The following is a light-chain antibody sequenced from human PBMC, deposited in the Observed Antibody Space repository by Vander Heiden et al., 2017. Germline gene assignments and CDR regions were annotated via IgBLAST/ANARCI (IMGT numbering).Light chain of an antibody. CDR1: QSGSSN. J-gene: IGKJ2*01. V-gene: IGKV3-15*01. CDR3: QQYNNCSLT. Sequence: EIVMPQSPATLSASPGDRATLSCRASQSGSSNLAWDQQKPGQAPRLLIYCASTRATGIPARFRCSGSGTEFTLTISSLQSGDFAVYYCQQYNNCSLTFGQGTKLEIK. CDR2: CAS.